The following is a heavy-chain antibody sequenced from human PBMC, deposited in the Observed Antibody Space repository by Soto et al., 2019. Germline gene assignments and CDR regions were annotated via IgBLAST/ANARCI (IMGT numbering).Heavy chain of an antibody. Sequence: GGSLRLSCAASGFTFSSYSMNWVRQAPGKGLEWVSYISSSSSTIYYADSVKGRFTISRDNAKNSLYLQMNSLRAEDTAVYYCARDPESSSWSTINWFDPWGQGTLVTVSS. D-gene: IGHD6-13*01. CDR2: ISSSSSTI. V-gene: IGHV3-48*01. CDR1: GFTFSSYS. J-gene: IGHJ5*02. CDR3: ARDPESSSWSTINWFDP.